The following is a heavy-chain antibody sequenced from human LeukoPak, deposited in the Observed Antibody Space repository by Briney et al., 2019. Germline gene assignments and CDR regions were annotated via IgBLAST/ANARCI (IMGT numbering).Heavy chain of an antibody. CDR3: ARDGYCSSTSCYDGDYYMDV. D-gene: IGHD2-2*03. V-gene: IGHV4-61*02. CDR1: GGSITSGSFC. Sequence: SQTLSLTCAVSGGSITSGSFCWNWIRQPAGKGLEWIGRIYTSGSTNYNPSLKSRVTMSVDTSMNQFSLKLSSVTAADTAVYYCARDGYCSSTSCYDGDYYMDVWGKGTTVTVSS. J-gene: IGHJ6*03. CDR2: IYTSGST.